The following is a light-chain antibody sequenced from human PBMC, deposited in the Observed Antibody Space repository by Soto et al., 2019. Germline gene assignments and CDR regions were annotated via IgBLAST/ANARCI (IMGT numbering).Light chain of an antibody. CDR1: QSLVHSDGIAY. Sequence: VVMTQSPLSLPFTLGQPSSISFISXQSLVHSDGIAYFSWFQQRPGRSPRRLIYKVSNRDSGVPARFSGSGSGTDFALKISRVEAEDVGVYYCMQGTHWPITFGQGTRLEIK. CDR3: MQGTHWPIT. J-gene: IGKJ5*01. CDR2: KVS. V-gene: IGKV2-30*02.